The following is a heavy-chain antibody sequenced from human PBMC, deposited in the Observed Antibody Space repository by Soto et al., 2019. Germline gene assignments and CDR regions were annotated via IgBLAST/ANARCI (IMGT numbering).Heavy chain of an antibody. Sequence: PSETLSLTCTVSGGSVSSGSYYWRWIRQPPGKGLEWIGYIYYSGSTNYNPSLKSRVTISVDMSKNQFSLKLSSVTAADTAVYYCARVRTMVRGVIRYYFDYWGQGTLVTVSS. CDR1: GGSVSSGSYY. V-gene: IGHV4-61*01. J-gene: IGHJ4*02. CDR3: ARVRTMVRGVIRYYFDY. CDR2: IYYSGST. D-gene: IGHD3-10*01.